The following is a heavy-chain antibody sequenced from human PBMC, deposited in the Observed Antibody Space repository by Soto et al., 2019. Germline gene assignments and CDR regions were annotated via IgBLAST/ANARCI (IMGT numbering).Heavy chain of an antibody. CDR3: AKDQGSSWYEIDY. Sequence: GGSLKLSCAASGFTFSNYAVTWVRQAPGKGLEWVSTISGSGGSTYYADSVKGRFTISRDNSKNTLYLQMNSLRAEDTAVYYCAKDQGSSWYEIDYWGQGTLVTVSS. J-gene: IGHJ4*02. V-gene: IGHV3-23*01. CDR1: GFTFSNYA. D-gene: IGHD6-13*01. CDR2: ISGSGGST.